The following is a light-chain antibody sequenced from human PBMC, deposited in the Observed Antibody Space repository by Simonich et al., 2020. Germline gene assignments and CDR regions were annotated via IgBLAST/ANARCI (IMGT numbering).Light chain of an antibody. J-gene: IGKJ4*01. Sequence: DIVMTQTPLSLSVTPGQPASISCKSSQRLLHSDVKTYLYWNLQKPGQSPQLLIYEVSSRVSGVPDRFSGSGSGTDFTLKISRVEAEDVGVYYCMQGIHLLTFGGGTKVEIK. CDR2: EVS. CDR1: QRLLHSDVKTY. V-gene: IGKV2-29*02. CDR3: MQGIHLLT.